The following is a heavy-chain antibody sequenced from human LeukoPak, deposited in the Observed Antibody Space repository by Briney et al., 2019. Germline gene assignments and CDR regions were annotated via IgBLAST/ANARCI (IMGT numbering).Heavy chain of an antibody. V-gene: IGHV3-30*18. D-gene: IGHD3-16*01. CDR1: GFIFSTSG. CDR2: ISSDESKK. Sequence: GGSLRLSCEVSGFIFSTSGMHWVRQAPGKGLEWVAVISSDESKKYYTDSVKGRFTISRDNSKNTLFLQMNSLRTEDTALYYCAKTFEGGAFDIRGQGTMLTVSS. J-gene: IGHJ3*02. CDR3: AKTFEGGAFDI.